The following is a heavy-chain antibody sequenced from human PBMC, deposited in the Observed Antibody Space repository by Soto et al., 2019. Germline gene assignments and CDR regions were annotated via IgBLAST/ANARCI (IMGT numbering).Heavy chain of an antibody. CDR3: ARGYCSGGSCYGPQVDP. CDR1: GYSFTSYW. Sequence: PGESLKISCKGSGYSFTSYWIGWVRQMPGKGLEWMGIIYPGDSDTRYSPSFQGQVTISADKSISTAYLQWSSLKASDTAMYYCARGYCSGGSCYGPQVDPWGQGTLVTVSS. CDR2: IYPGDSDT. V-gene: IGHV5-51*01. J-gene: IGHJ5*02. D-gene: IGHD2-15*01.